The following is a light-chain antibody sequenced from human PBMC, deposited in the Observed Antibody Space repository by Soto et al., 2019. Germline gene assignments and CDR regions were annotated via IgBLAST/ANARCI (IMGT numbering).Light chain of an antibody. J-gene: IGKJ5*01. CDR3: QQYNRWPPIT. V-gene: IGKV3-15*01. Sequence: EIVMTQSPATLSVSPGERANLSCRASQSVSSNLAWYQQKPGQAPRLLIYGASTRATGIPARFSGSGSGTEFTLTISSLQSEDFAGYYCQQYNRWPPITFGQGTRLEIK. CDR2: GAS. CDR1: QSVSSN.